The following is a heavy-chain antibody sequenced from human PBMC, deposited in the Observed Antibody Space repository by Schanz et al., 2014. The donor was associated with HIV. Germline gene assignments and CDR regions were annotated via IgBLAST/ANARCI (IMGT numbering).Heavy chain of an antibody. CDR2: IIPIFGTS. CDR3: ARGRYSGSYSNY. CDR1: GGTFSNYA. V-gene: IGHV1-69*01. Sequence: QVQLVQSGAEVKKPGSSVKVSCKASGGTFSNYAINWVRQAPGQGLEWMGGIIPIFGTSNYAQKFQGRVTITADESTSTAYMELSSLRSEDTAVYYCARGRYSGSYSNYWGQGTLVTVSS. D-gene: IGHD1-26*01. J-gene: IGHJ4*02.